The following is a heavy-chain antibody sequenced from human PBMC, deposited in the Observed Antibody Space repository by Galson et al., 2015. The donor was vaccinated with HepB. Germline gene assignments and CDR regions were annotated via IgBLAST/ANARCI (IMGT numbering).Heavy chain of an antibody. CDR2: IWYDGSNM. V-gene: IGHV3-33*08. CDR1: TFIFSTYS. Sequence: SLRLSCAASTFIFSTYSMNWVRQAPGKGLEWVAVIWYDGSNMYYIDSVEGRFIISRDNSKNTLYLEMNSLRAEDTAVYYCARGSGRSYGYPFDSWGQGTLVTVSS. D-gene: IGHD5-18*01. J-gene: IGHJ4*02. CDR3: ARGSGRSYGYPFDS.